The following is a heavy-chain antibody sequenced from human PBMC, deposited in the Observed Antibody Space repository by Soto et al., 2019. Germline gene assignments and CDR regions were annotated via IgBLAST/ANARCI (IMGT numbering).Heavy chain of an antibody. V-gene: IGHV3-23*01. CDR3: AKGPPFYCSGGSCSLNWFDP. J-gene: IGHJ5*02. Sequence: GGSLRLSCAASGFTFSSYAMSWVRQAPGKGLEWVSAISGSGGGTYYADSVKGRFTISRDNSKNTLYLQMNSLRAEDTAVYYCAKGPPFYCSGGSCSLNWFDPWGQGTLVTVSS. D-gene: IGHD2-15*01. CDR2: ISGSGGGT. CDR1: GFTFSSYA.